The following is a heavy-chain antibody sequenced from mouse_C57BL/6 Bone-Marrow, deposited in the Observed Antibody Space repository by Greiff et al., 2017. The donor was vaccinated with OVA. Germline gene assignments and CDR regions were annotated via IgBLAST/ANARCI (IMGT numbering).Heavy chain of an antibody. CDR1: GYTFTDYY. Sequence: VKLMESGAELVRPGASVKLSCKASGYTFTDYYINWVKQRPGQGLEWIARIYPGSGNTYYNEKFKGKATLTAEKSSSTAYMQLSSLTSEDSAVYFCARSFYYYGSSYGWFAYWGQGTLVTVSA. CDR3: ARSFYYYGSSYGWFAY. D-gene: IGHD1-1*01. V-gene: IGHV1-76*01. CDR2: IYPGSGNT. J-gene: IGHJ3*01.